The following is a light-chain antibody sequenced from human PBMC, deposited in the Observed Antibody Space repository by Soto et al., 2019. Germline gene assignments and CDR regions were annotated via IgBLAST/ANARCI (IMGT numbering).Light chain of an antibody. CDR2: GAS. CDR1: QSVSSN. J-gene: IGKJ1*01. CDR3: QQYNNWPPWR. V-gene: IGKV3-15*01. Sequence: EIVRTQTPRTLAVSRVGIATLSFITSQSVSSNLAWYQQKPGQAPRLLIYGASTRATGIPARFSGSGSGTEFTLTIRSLQSEDFAVYSCQQYNNWPPWRCGQGTKVDI.